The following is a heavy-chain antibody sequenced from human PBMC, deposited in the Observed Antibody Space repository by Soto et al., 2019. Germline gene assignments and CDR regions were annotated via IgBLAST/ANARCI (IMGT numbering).Heavy chain of an antibody. J-gene: IGHJ4*02. CDR2: ISHDETTK. V-gene: IGHV3-30-3*01. D-gene: IGHD5-12*01. CDR1: GFTFSNYA. Sequence: QVQLVESGGGVVQPGQSLRLSCAASGFTFSNYAMHWVRQAPGKGLEWVAVISHDETTKYYVDSVKGRFTISRDNSKNTLYLQMDRLRVEDTALYYCARTRNYIVATPPDYWGQGTLVTVSP. CDR3: ARTRNYIVATPPDY.